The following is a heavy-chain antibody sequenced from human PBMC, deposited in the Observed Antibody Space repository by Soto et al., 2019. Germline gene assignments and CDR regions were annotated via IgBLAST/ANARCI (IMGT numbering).Heavy chain of an antibody. CDR1: GYSFTSYW. CDR2: IDPSDSYT. J-gene: IGHJ6*02. CDR3: ATRPRDYYYYGMDV. Sequence: PXDSLKISCKGSGYSFTSYWISWVGQMPGKGLEWMGRIDPSDSYTNYSPSFQGHVTISADKSISTAYLQWSSLKASDTAMYYCATRPRDYYYYGMDVWGQGTTVTVSS. V-gene: IGHV5-10-1*01.